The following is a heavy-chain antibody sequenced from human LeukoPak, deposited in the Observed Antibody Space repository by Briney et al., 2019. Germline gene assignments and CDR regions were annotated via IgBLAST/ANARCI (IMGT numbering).Heavy chain of an antibody. CDR2: ISYGGIDK. CDR1: GFNFSSYA. V-gene: IGHV3-30*04. Sequence: GGSLRLSCAASGFNFSSYAMHWVRQAPGEGLEWVGLISYGGIDKSYADSVKCRFTISRDSSKRTLYLQMNSLRAEDTAMYYCARESWSDSVAFDIWGLGTMVIVSS. J-gene: IGHJ3*02. CDR3: ARESWSDSVAFDI. D-gene: IGHD3-3*01.